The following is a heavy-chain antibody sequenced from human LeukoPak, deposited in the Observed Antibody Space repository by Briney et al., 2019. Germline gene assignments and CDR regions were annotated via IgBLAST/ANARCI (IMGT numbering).Heavy chain of an antibody. D-gene: IGHD5-24*01. V-gene: IGHV3-48*01. CDR2: IDIDSGNT. Sequence: GGSLRLSCAASGFTFSDYSMNWVREAPGEGREWISYIDIDSGNTNYADSVKGRFTISGDKAKNSLYLQMNSLRVEDTAVYYCARDYKYAFDNWGQGTLVTVSS. J-gene: IGHJ4*02. CDR3: ARDYKYAFDN. CDR1: GFTFSDYS.